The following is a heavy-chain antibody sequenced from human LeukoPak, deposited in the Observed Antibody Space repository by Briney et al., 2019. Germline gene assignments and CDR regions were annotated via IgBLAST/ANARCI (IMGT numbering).Heavy chain of an antibody. D-gene: IGHD4-23*01. CDR3: TRDPGTDGGEGAFDI. CDR1: GFTFGDYA. J-gene: IGHJ3*02. V-gene: IGHV3-49*04. CDR2: IRSKAYGGTT. Sequence: GGSLRLSCTVSGFTFGDYAMSWVRQAPGKGLEWVGLIRSKAYGGTTEYAASVKGRFTISRDDSKSIAYLQMNSLKTEDTAVYYCTRDPGTDGGEGAFDIWGQGTMVTVSS.